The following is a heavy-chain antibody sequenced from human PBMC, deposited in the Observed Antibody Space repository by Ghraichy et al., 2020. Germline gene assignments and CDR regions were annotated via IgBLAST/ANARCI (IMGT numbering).Heavy chain of an antibody. Sequence: GSLRLSCAASGFTFSSYGMHWVRQAPGKGLERVAVIWYDGSNKYYADSVKGRFTISRDNSKNTLYLQMNSLRAEDTAVYYCARGGITGTPAADAFDIWGQGTMVPVSS. V-gene: IGHV3-33*01. CDR2: IWYDGSNK. J-gene: IGHJ3*02. CDR1: GFTFSSYG. CDR3: ARGGITGTPAADAFDI. D-gene: IGHD1-7*01.